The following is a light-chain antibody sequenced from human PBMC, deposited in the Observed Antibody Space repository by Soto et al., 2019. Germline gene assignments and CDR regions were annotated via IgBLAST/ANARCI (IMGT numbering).Light chain of an antibody. Sequence: EIVLTQSPATLSLSPGERATLSCRASQSVSSYLAWYQQKPGQAPRLLIYDASNRATGIPDSFSGSGSGTDFPLTISSLEPEDFAVYYCQQRSNWPPGVTFGPGTKVDIK. J-gene: IGKJ3*01. CDR2: DAS. V-gene: IGKV3-11*01. CDR1: QSVSSY. CDR3: QQRSNWPPGVT.